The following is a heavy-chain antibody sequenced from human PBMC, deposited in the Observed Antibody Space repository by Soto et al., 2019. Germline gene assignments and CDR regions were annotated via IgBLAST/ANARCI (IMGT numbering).Heavy chain of an antibody. CDR2: IIPILGIA. Sequence: QVQLVQSGAEVKKPGSSVKVSCKASGGTFSSYTISWVRQAPGQGLEWMGRIIPILGIANYAQKFQGRVTMTVEKSTSTAYMELSSMRVEETVVYYCARCFVSTSCYAGYCYGMDVWGQGTTVTVSS. J-gene: IGHJ6*02. V-gene: IGHV1-69*02. CDR3: ARCFVSTSCYAGYCYGMDV. D-gene: IGHD2-2*01. CDR1: GGTFSSYT.